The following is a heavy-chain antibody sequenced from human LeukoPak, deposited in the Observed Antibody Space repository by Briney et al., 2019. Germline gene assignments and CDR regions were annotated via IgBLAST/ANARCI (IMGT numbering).Heavy chain of an antibody. CDR3: VKAAGSWYGYFDY. J-gene: IGHJ4*02. Sequence: GGSLRLSCAASGXSFSKHWMSWVRQAPGKGQEWVANINQDGSEKYSVDSVRGRFTISRDNSKNTLYLQMSSLRPEDTAVYYCVKAAGSWYGYFDYWGQGTLVTVSS. D-gene: IGHD6-13*01. CDR1: GXSFSKHW. CDR2: INQDGSEK. V-gene: IGHV3-7*02.